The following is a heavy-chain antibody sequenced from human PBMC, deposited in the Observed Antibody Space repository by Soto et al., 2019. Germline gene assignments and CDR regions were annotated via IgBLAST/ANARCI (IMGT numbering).Heavy chain of an antibody. Sequence: QVQLQESGPGLVKPSQTLSVTCTVSGGSVSSDDYSWSWIRQHPGKGLEWIGYIRDSGSTYYNPSLEGRVTISVDTSKNQFSLRLRSVTAADTAVYYCARAMAHYFYYWGQGTLVTASS. CDR3: ARAMAHYFYY. V-gene: IGHV4-31*03. CDR2: IRDSGST. J-gene: IGHJ4*02. CDR1: GGSVSSDDYS. D-gene: IGHD2-8*01.